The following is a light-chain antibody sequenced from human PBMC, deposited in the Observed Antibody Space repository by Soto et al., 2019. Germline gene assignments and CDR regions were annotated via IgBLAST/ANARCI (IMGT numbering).Light chain of an antibody. CDR3: QQYNKCPPYT. J-gene: IGKJ2*01. Sequence: EIVMTQSPATLSVSPGERATLSCRASQSVSSNLAWYQQKPGQAPRLLIYGASTMATGIPARFSGSGSGTEFTLTISSLQSADFAVSYCQQYNKCPPYTFGQGTKLEIK. CDR1: QSVSSN. CDR2: GAS. V-gene: IGKV3-15*01.